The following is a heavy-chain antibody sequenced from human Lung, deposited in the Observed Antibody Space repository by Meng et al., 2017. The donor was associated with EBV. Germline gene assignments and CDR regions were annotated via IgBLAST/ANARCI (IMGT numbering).Heavy chain of an antibody. CDR3: ASESGRGYTPDY. CDR1: GGTFNSDA. Sequence: QGQVVKSWVEVTKPGSSVKVSCKTSGGTFNSDAISWVRQAPGQGLEWLGGLIPMSGAPNYAQKFQGRVTITADEYMSTHYMELSSLRSDDTAVYYCASESGRGYTPDYWGQGTLVTVSS. V-gene: IGHV1-69*01. D-gene: IGHD3-10*01. CDR2: LIPMSGAP. J-gene: IGHJ4*02.